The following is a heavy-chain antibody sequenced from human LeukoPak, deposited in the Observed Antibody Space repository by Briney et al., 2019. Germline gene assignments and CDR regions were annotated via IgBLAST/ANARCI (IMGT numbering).Heavy chain of an antibody. V-gene: IGHV3-30*02. CDR2: IRYDGSNK. D-gene: IGHD3-10*01. Sequence: GGSLRLSCAASGFTFSSYGMHWVRQAPGKGLEWVAFIRYDGSNKYYADSVKGRFTISRDNSKNTLYLQMRSLRAEDTAVYYCATDVGETWLIHYYHYMDVWGKGTTVTISS. CDR1: GFTFSSYG. J-gene: IGHJ6*03. CDR3: ATDVGETWLIHYYHYMDV.